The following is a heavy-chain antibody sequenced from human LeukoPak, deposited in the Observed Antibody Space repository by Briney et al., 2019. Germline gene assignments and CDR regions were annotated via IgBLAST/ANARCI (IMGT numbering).Heavy chain of an antibody. CDR3: ARAVSGYYLYYFDY. D-gene: IGHD3-22*01. J-gene: IGHJ4*02. V-gene: IGHV4-30-2*02. Sequence: PSETLSLTCAVSGGSISSGGYSWSWIRQPPGKGLEWIGYIYHSGSTYYNPSLKSRVTISVDRSKNQFSLKLSSVTAADTAVYYCARAVSGYYLYYFDYWGQGTLVTVSS. CDR1: GGSISSGGYS. CDR2: IYHSGST.